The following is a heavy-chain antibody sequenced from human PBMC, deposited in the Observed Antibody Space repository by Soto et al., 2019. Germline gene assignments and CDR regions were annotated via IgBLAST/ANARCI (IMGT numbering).Heavy chain of an antibody. CDR1: GFTFSSYA. CDR3: AKDPALSILTGYYLDY. CDR2: ISGSGGST. V-gene: IGHV3-23*01. Sequence: GGSLRLSCAASGFTFSSYAMSWVRQAPGKGLEWVSAISGSGGSTYYADSVKGRFTISRDNSKNTLYLQMNSLRAEDTAVYYCAKDPALSILTGYYLDYWGQGTLVTVSS. J-gene: IGHJ4*02. D-gene: IGHD3-9*01.